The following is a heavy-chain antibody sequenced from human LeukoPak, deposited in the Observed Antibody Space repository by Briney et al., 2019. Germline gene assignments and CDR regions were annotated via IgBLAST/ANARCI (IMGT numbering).Heavy chain of an antibody. CDR2: ISSSSSYI. J-gene: IGHJ4*02. Sequence: PGGSLRLSCAASGFTFSSYSMNWVRQAPGKGLEWVSSISSSSSYIYYADSVKGRFTIPRDNAKNSLYLQMNSLRAEDTAVYCCARDQEQGSGWYGEDYWGQGTLVTVSS. D-gene: IGHD6-19*01. V-gene: IGHV3-21*01. CDR3: ARDQEQGSGWYGEDY. CDR1: GFTFSSYS.